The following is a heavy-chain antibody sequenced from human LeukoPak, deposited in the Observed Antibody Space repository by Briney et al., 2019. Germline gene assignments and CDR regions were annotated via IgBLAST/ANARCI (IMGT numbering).Heavy chain of an antibody. Sequence: PGGSLRLSCAASGFTVSSSYMTWVRQAPGKGLEWVSVIRSGGSTVYADSVKGRFTISRDNSKNTLYLQMSSLRVDDTAVYYCAKPPLIYTAARTPFDYWGQGTLVTVSS. CDR2: IRSGGST. CDR1: GFTVSSSY. V-gene: IGHV3-53*01. CDR3: AKPPLIYTAARTPFDY. J-gene: IGHJ4*02. D-gene: IGHD6-6*01.